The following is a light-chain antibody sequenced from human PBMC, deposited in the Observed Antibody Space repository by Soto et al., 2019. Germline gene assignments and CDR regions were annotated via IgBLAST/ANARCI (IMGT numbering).Light chain of an antibody. J-gene: IGKJ1*01. CDR1: QSVSSN. V-gene: IGKV3-15*01. CDR2: GAS. Sequence: EIVMTQYTATLSVSPGERATLSCRASQSVSSNLAWYQQKPGQAPRLLIYGASTRATGIPARFSGSGSGTEFTLTISSLRSEEFAVYYCQQYKNWPRTFGQGTKVEIK. CDR3: QQYKNWPRT.